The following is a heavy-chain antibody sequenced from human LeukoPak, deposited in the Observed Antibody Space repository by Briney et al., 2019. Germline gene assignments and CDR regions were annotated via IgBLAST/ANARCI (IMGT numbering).Heavy chain of an antibody. CDR3: ARGGYGDYLFDY. D-gene: IGHD4-17*01. V-gene: IGHV4-30-4*08. CDR2: IYYSGST. J-gene: IGHJ4*02. CDR1: GGSISSGDYY. Sequence: SETLSLTCTVSGGSISSGDYYWSWIRQPPGKGLEWIGYIYYSGSTYYNPSLKSRVTISVDTSKNQFSLKLSSVTAADTAVYYCARGGYGDYLFDYWGQGTLVTVSS.